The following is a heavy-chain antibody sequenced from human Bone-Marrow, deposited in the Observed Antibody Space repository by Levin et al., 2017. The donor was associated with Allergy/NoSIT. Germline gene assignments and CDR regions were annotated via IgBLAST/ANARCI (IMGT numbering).Heavy chain of an antibody. V-gene: IGHV3-11*05. Sequence: GSLRLSCAASGFNFSDYYMTWIRQSPGKGLEWVASISSRGFYTNYADSVKGRFTISRDNAKRSLFLQMDSLRGEDTAVYFCSRELVSTTKIIDSWGQGTLVTVSP. CDR1: GFNFSDYY. CDR2: ISSRGFYT. CDR3: SRELVSTTKIIDS. J-gene: IGHJ4*02. D-gene: IGHD1-1*01.